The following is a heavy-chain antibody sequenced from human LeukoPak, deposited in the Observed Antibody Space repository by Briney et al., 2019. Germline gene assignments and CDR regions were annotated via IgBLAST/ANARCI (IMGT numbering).Heavy chain of an antibody. CDR2: TYYRSKWFN. V-gene: IGHV6-1*01. Sequence: SQTLSLTCVLSGDSVSSNSAAWNWIRLSPSRGLEWLGRTYYRSKWFNDYAVSVNSPITINADTSKNQFSLQLNSVTPEDTAVYYCARSRNKYFDLWGRGTLVTVSS. J-gene: IGHJ2*01. CDR3: ARSRNKYFDL. CDR1: GDSVSSNSAA.